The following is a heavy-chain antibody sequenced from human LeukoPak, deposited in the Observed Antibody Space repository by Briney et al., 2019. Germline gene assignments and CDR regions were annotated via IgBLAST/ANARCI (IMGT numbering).Heavy chain of an antibody. J-gene: IGHJ5*02. CDR1: GFTFDDYA. V-gene: IGHV3-9*01. Sequence: GGSLRLSCAASGFTFDDYAMHWVRQAPGKGLEWVSGISWNGGSIAYADSVKGRFTISRDNAKNSLYLQMNSLRAEDTALYYCAKGDTAMASYNWFDPWGQGTLVTVSS. CDR2: ISWNGGSI. CDR3: AKGDTAMASYNWFDP. D-gene: IGHD5-18*01.